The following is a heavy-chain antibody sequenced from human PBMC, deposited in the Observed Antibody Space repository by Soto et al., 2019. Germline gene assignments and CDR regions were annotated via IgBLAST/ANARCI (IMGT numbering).Heavy chain of an antibody. V-gene: IGHV4-30-4*01. CDR3: ARGGLDDFWSGYLYHLDS. J-gene: IGHJ4*02. Sequence: PSETLSLTCTVSGGSISSGNYYWSWIRQPPGKGLEWIGFMSYSGFTYSNPSLKSRVTMSIDTSKNQFSLKLSSVTAADTAVYYCARGGLDDFWSGYLYHLDSWGLGTLVTVSS. CDR1: GGSISSGNYY. CDR2: MSYSGFT. D-gene: IGHD3-3*01.